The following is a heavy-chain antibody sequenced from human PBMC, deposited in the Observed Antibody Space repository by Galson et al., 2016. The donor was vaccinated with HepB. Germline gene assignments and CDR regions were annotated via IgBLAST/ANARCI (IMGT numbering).Heavy chain of an antibody. V-gene: IGHV1-2*02. Sequence: SVKVSCKASGYTFSDYYMHWVRQAPGQGPEWIGWVNPKSGGTNYAEKFQGRVTMTSDTSISTAYMELRRLRSDDTAVYYCARDRNIVAVTATGGTDAFHIWGQGTLV. J-gene: IGHJ3*02. CDR3: ARDRNIVAVTATGGTDAFHI. D-gene: IGHD2-21*02. CDR1: GYTFSDYY. CDR2: VNPKSGGT.